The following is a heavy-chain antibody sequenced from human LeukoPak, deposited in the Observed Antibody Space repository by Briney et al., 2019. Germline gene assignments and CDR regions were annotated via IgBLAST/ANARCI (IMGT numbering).Heavy chain of an antibody. J-gene: IGHJ5*02. Sequence: PSETLSLTCTVSGGSISSSSYYWGWIRQPPGQGLEWIGSIYYSGSTYYNPSLKSRVTISVDTSKNQFSLKLSSVTAADTAVYYCARHKQQPFSNWFDPWGQGTLVTVSS. CDR2: IYYSGST. D-gene: IGHD6-13*01. CDR3: ARHKQQPFSNWFDP. CDR1: GGSISSSSYY. V-gene: IGHV4-39*01.